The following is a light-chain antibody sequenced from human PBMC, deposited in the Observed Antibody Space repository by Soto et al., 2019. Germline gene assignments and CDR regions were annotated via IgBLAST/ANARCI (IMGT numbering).Light chain of an antibody. CDR3: SSYAGSNNPNYV. V-gene: IGLV2-8*01. Sequence: QSVLTQPPSASGSPGQSVTISCTGTSSDVGGYNYVSWYQQHPGKAPKLMIYEVSKRPSGVADRFSGSKSGNTASLTVSGLQAEDEADYYCSSYAGSNNPNYVFGTGTQLTVL. J-gene: IGLJ1*01. CDR2: EVS. CDR1: SSDVGGYNY.